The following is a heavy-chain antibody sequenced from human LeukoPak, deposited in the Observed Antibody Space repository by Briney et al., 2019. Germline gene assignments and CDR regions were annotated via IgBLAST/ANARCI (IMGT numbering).Heavy chain of an antibody. D-gene: IGHD2-15*01. CDR3: AKDHRYCSGGSCYGADY. V-gene: IGHV3-30*02. J-gene: IGHJ4*02. CDR2: IRYDGSNK. CDR1: GFSFSSYG. Sequence: PGGSLRLSCAASGFSFSSYGMNWVRRAPGKGLEWVAFIRYDGSNKYYADSVKGRFTISRDDSKNTLYLQMNSLRAEDTAVYYCAKDHRYCSGGSCYGADYWGQGTLVTVSS.